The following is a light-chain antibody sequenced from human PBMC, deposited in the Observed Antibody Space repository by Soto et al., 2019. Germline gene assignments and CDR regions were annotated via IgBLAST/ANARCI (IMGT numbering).Light chain of an antibody. CDR2: GAS. CDR1: QSVSSNH. V-gene: IGKV3-20*01. Sequence: EIGLTQSPGSLSLSPRERATLSCRASQSVSSNHLAWYQQKPGQAPRLIIYGASRRATGIPDRFSGSGSGTEFTLTISRLEPEDFAVYYCQQYGSSPYTFGQGTKVDI. J-gene: IGKJ2*01. CDR3: QQYGSSPYT.